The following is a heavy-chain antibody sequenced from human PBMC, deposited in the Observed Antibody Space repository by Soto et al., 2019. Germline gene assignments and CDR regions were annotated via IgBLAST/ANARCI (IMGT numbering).Heavy chain of an antibody. CDR2: IYYSGST. V-gene: IGHV4-39*01. CDR3: ARPPDRASYYRTYYYYMDV. Sequence: QLQLQESGPGLVKPSETLSLTCTVSGGSISSSSYYWGWIRQPPGKGLEWIGSIYYSGSTYYNPSLKRRVTISVDTSKIQFSLKLSSVAAADTAVYYCARPPDRASYYRTYYYYMDVWGKGTTVTVSS. D-gene: IGHD3-10*01. J-gene: IGHJ6*03. CDR1: GGSISSSSYY.